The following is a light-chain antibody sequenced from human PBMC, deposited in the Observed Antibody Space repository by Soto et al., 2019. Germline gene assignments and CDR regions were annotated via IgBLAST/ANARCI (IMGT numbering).Light chain of an antibody. J-gene: IGKJ1*01. V-gene: IGKV3-15*01. CDR1: HTVIHN. CDR3: QQYNNWPRT. CDR2: GAS. Sequence: EIVFTQSPYTLSLSPGERATLSCRASHTVIHNHLAWHQQKPGQTPRLLIYGASTRATGIPARFSGSGSGTEFTLTISSLQSEDFAVYYCQQYNNWPRTFGQGTKVDIK.